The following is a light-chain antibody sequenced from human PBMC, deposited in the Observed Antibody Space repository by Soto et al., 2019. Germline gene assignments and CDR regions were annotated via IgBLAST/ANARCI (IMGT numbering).Light chain of an antibody. J-gene: IGKJ1*01. CDR1: QGIRND. V-gene: IGKV1-6*01. Sequence: AIQMTQSPSSLSASVGDRVTITCRVSQGIRNDLGWYQQKPGKAPKLLIYAASSLQSGVPSRFSGSGSGTDFTLTISSLHPEDFATYYCLQDYNYPWTFGQGTKVEI. CDR3: LQDYNYPWT. CDR2: AAS.